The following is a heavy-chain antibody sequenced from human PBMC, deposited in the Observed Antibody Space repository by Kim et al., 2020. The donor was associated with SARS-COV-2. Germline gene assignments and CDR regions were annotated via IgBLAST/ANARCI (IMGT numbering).Heavy chain of an antibody. D-gene: IGHD3-10*01. CDR1: GGTFSSYA. CDR2: IIPILGIA. J-gene: IGHJ3*02. CDR3: ARDRGMVRGDYAFDI. Sequence: SVKVSCKASGGTFSSYAISWVRQAPGQGLEWMGRIIPILGIANYAQKFQGRVTITADKSTSTAYMELSSLRSEDTAVYYCARDRGMVRGDYAFDIWGQGTMVTVSS. V-gene: IGHV1-69*04.